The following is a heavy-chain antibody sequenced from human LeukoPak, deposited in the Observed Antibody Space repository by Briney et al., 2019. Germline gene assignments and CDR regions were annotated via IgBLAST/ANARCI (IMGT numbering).Heavy chain of an antibody. J-gene: IGHJ5*02. Sequence: ASVKVSCKASGYAFTSYGISWVRQASGQGLEWMGWISAYNGNTNYAQKLQGRVTMTTDTSTSTAYMELRSLRSDDTAVYYCARAVAGTVSWSDPWGQGTLVTVSS. V-gene: IGHV1-18*01. CDR2: ISAYNGNT. CDR1: GYAFTSYG. CDR3: ARAVAGTVSWSDP. D-gene: IGHD6-19*01.